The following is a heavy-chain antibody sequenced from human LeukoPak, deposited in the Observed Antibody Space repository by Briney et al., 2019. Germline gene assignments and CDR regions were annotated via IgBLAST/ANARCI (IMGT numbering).Heavy chain of an antibody. CDR2: ISGSGGST. Sequence: PGGSLRLSCVASGFPFSSYWMTWVRQAPGKGLEWVSAISGSGGSTYYADSVKGRFTISRDNSKNTLYLQMNSLRAEDTAVYYCAKAPQFGDTAMVVFDYWGQGTLVTVSS. D-gene: IGHD5-18*01. CDR3: AKAPQFGDTAMVVFDY. V-gene: IGHV3-23*01. J-gene: IGHJ4*02. CDR1: GFPFSSYW.